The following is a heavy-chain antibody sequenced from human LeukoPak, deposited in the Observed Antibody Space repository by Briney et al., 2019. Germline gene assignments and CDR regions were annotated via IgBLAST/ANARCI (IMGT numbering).Heavy chain of an antibody. Sequence: PGGSLRLSCAASGFTFSSYAMSWVRQAPGKGLEWVSAISGSGGSTYYADSVKGRFTISRDNSKNTLYLQMNSLRAEDTAVYYCAREAPYSSGWPDAFDIWGQGTMVTVSS. CDR1: GFTFSSYA. CDR3: AREAPYSSGWPDAFDI. D-gene: IGHD6-19*01. J-gene: IGHJ3*02. V-gene: IGHV3-23*01. CDR2: ISGSGGST.